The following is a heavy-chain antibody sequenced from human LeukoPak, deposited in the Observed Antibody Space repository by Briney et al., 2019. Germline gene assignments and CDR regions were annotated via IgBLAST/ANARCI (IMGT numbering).Heavy chain of an antibody. CDR3: AGGGLYGSGSYFPNCDLNWFDP. Sequence: ASVKVSCKTSGYTFTSYGISWVRQAPGQGLEWMGWISAYNGNTNYAQKLQGRVTMTTDTSTSTAYMELRSLRSDDTAVYYCAGGGLYGSGSYFPNCDLNWFDPWGQGTLVTVSS. V-gene: IGHV1-18*01. J-gene: IGHJ5*02. CDR2: ISAYNGNT. CDR1: GYTFTSYG. D-gene: IGHD3-10*01.